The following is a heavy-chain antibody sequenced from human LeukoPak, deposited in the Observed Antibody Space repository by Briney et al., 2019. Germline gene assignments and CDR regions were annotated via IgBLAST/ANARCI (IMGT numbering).Heavy chain of an antibody. CDR2: IWYDGSNK. D-gene: IGHD3-22*01. Sequence: GRSLRLSCAASGFTFSSYGMHWVRQAPGKGLEWVAVIWYDGSNKYYADSMKGRFTISRDNSKNTLYLQMNSLRAEDTAVYYCARGNAGGYDSSGYYGYWGQGTLVTVSS. J-gene: IGHJ4*02. CDR1: GFTFSSYG. CDR3: ARGNAGGYDSSGYYGY. V-gene: IGHV3-33*01.